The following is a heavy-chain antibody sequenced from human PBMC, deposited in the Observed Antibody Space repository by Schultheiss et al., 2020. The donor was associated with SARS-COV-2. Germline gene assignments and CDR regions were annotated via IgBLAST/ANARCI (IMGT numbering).Heavy chain of an antibody. D-gene: IGHD1-14*01. CDR1: GFTFSSYG. CDR2: ISSSSSYT. Sequence: GESLKISCAASGFTFSSYGMHWVRQAPGKGLEWVSYISSSSSYTNYADSVKGRFTISRDNAKNSLYLQMNSLRAEDTAVYYCARGIRVRGYYYYGMDVWGQGTTVTVSS. CDR3: ARGIRVRGYYYYGMDV. J-gene: IGHJ6*02. V-gene: IGHV3-21*05.